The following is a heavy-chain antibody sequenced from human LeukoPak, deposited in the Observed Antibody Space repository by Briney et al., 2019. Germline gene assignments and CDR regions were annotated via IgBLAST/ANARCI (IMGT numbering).Heavy chain of an antibody. V-gene: IGHV3-23*01. CDR2: ISGSGGST. CDR1: GFTFSGYA. Sequence: GGSLRLSCAASGFTFSGYAMSWVRQAPGKGLEWVSAISGSGGSTYYADSVKGRFTISRDNSKNTLYLQMNSLRAEDTAVYYCAEEGADYGSGSYSHWGQGTLVTVSS. D-gene: IGHD3-10*01. J-gene: IGHJ4*02. CDR3: AEEGADYGSGSYSH.